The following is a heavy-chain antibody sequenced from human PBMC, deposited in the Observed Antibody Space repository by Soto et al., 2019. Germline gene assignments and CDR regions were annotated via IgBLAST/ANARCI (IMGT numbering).Heavy chain of an antibody. CDR1: GFSLSNARMG. J-gene: IGHJ6*02. Sequence: QVTLKESGPVLVKPTETLTLTCTVSGFSLSNARMGVSWIRQPPGKALEWLAHIFSNDEKSYSTSLKSRLTTSKDTSKSQVVLTMTNMDPVDTATYYCARILSSWNYYYYYGMDVWGQGTTVTVSS. CDR3: ARILSSWNYYYYYGMDV. CDR2: IFSNDEK. D-gene: IGHD6-13*01. V-gene: IGHV2-26*01.